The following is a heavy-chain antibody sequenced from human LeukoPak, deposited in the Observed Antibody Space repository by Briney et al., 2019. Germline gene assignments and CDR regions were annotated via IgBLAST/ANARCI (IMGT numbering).Heavy chain of an antibody. CDR3: AKDGLWFGESQYYFDY. D-gene: IGHD3-10*01. V-gene: IGHV3-23*01. CDR1: GFTFSTYA. Sequence: GGSLRLSCAASGFTFSTYAMSWVRQVPGRGLEWVSTISGNGAGTYYADSVKGRFTISRDNSNNTLYLHLHSLKSEDTAIYYCAKDGLWFGESQYYFDYWGQGTLATVSS. CDR2: ISGNGAGT. J-gene: IGHJ4*02.